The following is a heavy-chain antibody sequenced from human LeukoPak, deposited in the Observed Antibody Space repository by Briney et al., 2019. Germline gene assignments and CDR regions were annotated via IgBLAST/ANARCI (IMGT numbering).Heavy chain of an antibody. J-gene: IGHJ4*02. CDR3: ARDSLPMAVTGPFDH. CDR1: GFTFSSYA. Sequence: GGSLRLSCAASGFTFSSYAMNWVRQAPGKGLEWVSAISRGGGTTYYADSVKGRFTISRDNSKNTLFLQMNSLRAEDTAIYYCARDSLPMAVTGPFDHWGQGALVTVSS. V-gene: IGHV3-23*01. CDR2: ISRGGGTT. D-gene: IGHD6-19*01.